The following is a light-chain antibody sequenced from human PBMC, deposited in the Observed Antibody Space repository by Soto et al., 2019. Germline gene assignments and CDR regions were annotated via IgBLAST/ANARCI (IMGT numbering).Light chain of an antibody. CDR1: QSVSSSY. Sequence: EIVLTQSPGTLSLSPGERATLSCRASQSVSSSYLAWYQQKPGQALRLLIYGASSRATGIPDRFSGSGSGTDFTLTISRLEPEDFAMYYCQQYGRLPWTFGQGTKMEIQ. CDR3: QQYGRLPWT. CDR2: GAS. J-gene: IGKJ1*01. V-gene: IGKV3-20*01.